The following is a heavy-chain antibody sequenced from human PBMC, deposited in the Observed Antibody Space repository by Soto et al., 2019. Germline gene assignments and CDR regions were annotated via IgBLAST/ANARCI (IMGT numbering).Heavy chain of an antibody. J-gene: IGHJ4*02. CDR1: GFTFSNAW. Sequence: EVQLVESGGGLVKPGGSLRLSCAASGFTFSNAWMNWVRQAPGKGLEWVGRIKSKTDGGKTDYAAPVKGRFTISRDDSKNTLYLQMNSLKTEDTAVYYCTTDLDSSGHWGQGTLVTVSS. CDR3: TTDLDSSGH. CDR2: IKSKTDGGKT. V-gene: IGHV3-15*07. D-gene: IGHD6-19*01.